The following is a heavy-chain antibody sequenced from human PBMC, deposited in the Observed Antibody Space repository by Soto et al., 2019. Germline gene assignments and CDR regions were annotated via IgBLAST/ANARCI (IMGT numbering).Heavy chain of an antibody. CDR1: GFSFSSYA. CDR2: IHGSAAGT. V-gene: IGHV3-23*01. CDR3: AKDYYFDS. J-gene: IGHJ4*02. Sequence: EVQVLESGGGLVQPGGSLRLSCAASGFSFSSYAMSWVRQAPGKGLEWVSSIHGSAAGTYYADSVKGRFTISRDNSKNTLWLKMNSLRAEDTALYYCAKDYYFDSWGQGTLVTVSS.